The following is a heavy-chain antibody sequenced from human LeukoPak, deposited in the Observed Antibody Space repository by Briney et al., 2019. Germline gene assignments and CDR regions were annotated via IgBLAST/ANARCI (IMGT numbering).Heavy chain of an antibody. J-gene: IGHJ2*01. CDR2: IYYSGST. Sequence: SETLSLTCTVSGGFISSYYWSWIRQPPGKGLEWIGYIYYSGSTNYNPSLKSRVTISVDTSKNQLSLKVTSVTAADTAVYYCARVYYSSSYDYWYFDLWGRGTLVTVSS. CDR1: GGFISSYY. D-gene: IGHD6-13*01. CDR3: ARVYYSSSYDYWYFDL. V-gene: IGHV4-59*01.